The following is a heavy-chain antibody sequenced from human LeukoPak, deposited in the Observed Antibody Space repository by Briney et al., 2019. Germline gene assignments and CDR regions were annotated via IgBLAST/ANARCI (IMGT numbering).Heavy chain of an antibody. Sequence: GGSLRLSCAASGFTFSSSWMHWVRQAPGKGLVWISFINSDGDRTGYADSVKGRFTISRDNTKSTLNLQMNNLRAEDTAVYYCSKGSSWYDSWFDPWGQGTLVTVSS. J-gene: IGHJ5*02. D-gene: IGHD6-13*01. V-gene: IGHV3-74*01. CDR1: GFTFSSSW. CDR3: SKGSSWYDSWFDP. CDR2: INSDGDRT.